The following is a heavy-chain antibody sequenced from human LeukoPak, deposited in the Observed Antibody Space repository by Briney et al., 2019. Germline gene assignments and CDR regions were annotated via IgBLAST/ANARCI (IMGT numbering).Heavy chain of an antibody. CDR3: ARDARSSSHFDY. Sequence: LETLSLTCTVSGGSISGYYWSWIRQPPGEGLGWIGYIYYSGSTNYNPSLKSRVTISVDTSKNQFSLKLSSVTAADTAVYYCARDARSSSHFDYWGQGTLVTVSS. CDR1: GGSISGYY. J-gene: IGHJ4*02. CDR2: IYYSGST. D-gene: IGHD6-6*01. V-gene: IGHV4-59*01.